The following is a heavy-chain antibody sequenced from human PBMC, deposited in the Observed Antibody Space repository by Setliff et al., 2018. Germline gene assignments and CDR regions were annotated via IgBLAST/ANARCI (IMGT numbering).Heavy chain of an antibody. Sequence: VASVKVSCKASGYTFTDYGINWVRQAPGQGLEWMGWISAYAQKFQGRVTITRDTSASTVYMELRSLRSDDTAIYYCATERGLVVSATDYYYYMDVWGKGTTVTVS. CDR1: GYTFTDYG. CDR2: ISA. V-gene: IGHV1-18*01. D-gene: IGHD2-8*02. CDR3: ATERGLVVSATDYYYYMDV. J-gene: IGHJ6*03.